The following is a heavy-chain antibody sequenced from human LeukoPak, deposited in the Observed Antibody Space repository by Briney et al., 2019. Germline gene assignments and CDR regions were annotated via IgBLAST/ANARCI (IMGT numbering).Heavy chain of an antibody. V-gene: IGHV3-72*01. CDR3: VRVMEYSYDY. CDR1: GFTFSDHY. D-gene: IGHD6-6*01. CDR2: CKNKADGYTT. J-gene: IGHJ4*02. Sequence: GGSLRLSCAASGFTFSDHYMDWVRQAPGKGLEWVGRCKNKADGYTTEYAASVKGRFIVSRDDSKKSLYLQMNSPKTEDTAIYYCVRVMEYSYDYWGQGSLVTVSS.